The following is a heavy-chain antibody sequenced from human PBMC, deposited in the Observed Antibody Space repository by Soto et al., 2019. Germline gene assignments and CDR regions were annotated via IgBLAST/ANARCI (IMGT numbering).Heavy chain of an antibody. CDR2: IDPSDSYT. Sequence: PGESLKISCKGSGYSFTSYWISWVRQMPGKGLEWMGRIDPSDSYTNYSPSFQGHVTISADKSISTAYLQWSSLKASDTAMYYCAIFLNYYDSSGYGMDVWGQGTTVTVSS. CDR1: GYSFTSYW. V-gene: IGHV5-10-1*01. J-gene: IGHJ6*02. CDR3: AIFLNYYDSSGYGMDV. D-gene: IGHD3-22*01.